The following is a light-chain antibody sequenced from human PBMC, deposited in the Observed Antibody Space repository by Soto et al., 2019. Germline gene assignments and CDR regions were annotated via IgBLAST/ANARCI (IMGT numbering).Light chain of an antibody. Sequence: DIQMTQSPSSLSASIGDSVIITCRASQDIGTYLNWYQHKPGKAPKHLIYAASSLQTGVPSRFTCSGSGTEFTLTIDSLQPEDFATYYCQQSYTTPRITFGQGTRLEIK. CDR3: QQSYTTPRIT. CDR1: QDIGTY. J-gene: IGKJ5*01. CDR2: AAS. V-gene: IGKV1-39*01.